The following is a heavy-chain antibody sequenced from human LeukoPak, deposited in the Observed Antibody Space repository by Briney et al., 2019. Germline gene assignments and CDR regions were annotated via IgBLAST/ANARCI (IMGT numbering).Heavy chain of an antibody. CDR1: GFTFSSYA. CDR3: ARHRSGRWFDP. Sequence: GGSLRLSCAASGFTFSSYAMSWVRQAPGKGLEWVSAISGSGGSTYYADSVKGRFTISRDKSKNTLYLQMNSLRAEDTAVYYCARHRSGRWFDPWGQGTLVTVSS. V-gene: IGHV3-23*01. CDR2: ISGSGGST. J-gene: IGHJ5*02. D-gene: IGHD3-10*01.